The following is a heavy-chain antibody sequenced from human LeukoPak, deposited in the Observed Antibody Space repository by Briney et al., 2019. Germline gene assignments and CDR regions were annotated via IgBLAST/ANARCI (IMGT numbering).Heavy chain of an antibody. V-gene: IGHV3-30-3*01. J-gene: IGHJ4*02. D-gene: IGHD3/OR15-3a*01. CDR3: ARFPSQTLGLSPFDH. Sequence: GGSLRLSCAASGFTFSSYAMHWVRQAPGKGLEWVAVISYDGSNKYYADSVKGRFTISRDNSKNTLYLQMNSLRAGDTAVYYCARFPSQTLGLSPFDHWGQGTLLTVSS. CDR2: ISYDGSNK. CDR1: GFTFSSYA.